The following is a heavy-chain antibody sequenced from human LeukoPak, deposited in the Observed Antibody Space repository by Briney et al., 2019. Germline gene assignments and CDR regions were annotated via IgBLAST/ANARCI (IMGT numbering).Heavy chain of an antibody. CDR1: GGTFSSYA. J-gene: IGHJ5*02. CDR2: IIPIFGTA. Sequence: GASVKVSCKASGGTFSSYAISWVRQAPGQGLEWMGGIIPIFGTANYAQKFQGRVTMTRNTSISTAYMELSSLRSEDTAVYYCARFFSHGYWFDPWGQGTLVTVSS. CDR3: ARFFSHGYWFDP. V-gene: IGHV1-69*05.